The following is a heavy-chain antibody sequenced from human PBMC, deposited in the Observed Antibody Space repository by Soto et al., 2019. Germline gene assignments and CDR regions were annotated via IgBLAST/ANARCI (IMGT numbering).Heavy chain of an antibody. CDR2: MNPNNGDT. Sequence: QVQLVQSGTEVREPGASVKVSCKSSGYTFTTYHINWVRQATGQGLEWMGSMNPNNGDTIYAQKFQGRVTMTRSTSITTAYMELNSLRSDDTAIYYCARAHASGDVDYLGQGTLVTVSS. V-gene: IGHV1-8*01. D-gene: IGHD4-17*01. CDR1: GYTFTTYH. CDR3: ARAHASGDVDY. J-gene: IGHJ4*02.